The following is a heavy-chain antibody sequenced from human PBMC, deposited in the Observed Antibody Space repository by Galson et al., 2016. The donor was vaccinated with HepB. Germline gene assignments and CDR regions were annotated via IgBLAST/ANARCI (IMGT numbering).Heavy chain of an antibody. J-gene: IGHJ4*02. CDR2: ISADGSST. Sequence: SLRLSCAASGFTFSSYWMHWVRQVPGKGLAWVSRISADGSSTIYADSVKGRFTISRDNTKNRLYLEMNSLRAEDTAMYYCARWGPRIGGAPFWGQGTLVTVSS. CDR1: GFTFSSYW. D-gene: IGHD1-26*01. CDR3: ARWGPRIGGAPF. V-gene: IGHV3-74*01.